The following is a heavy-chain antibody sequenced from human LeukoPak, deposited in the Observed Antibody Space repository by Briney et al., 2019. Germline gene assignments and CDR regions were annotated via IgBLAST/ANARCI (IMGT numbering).Heavy chain of an antibody. CDR1: GFTFSSAW. CDR3: STSDAAMINYFDY. V-gene: IGHV3-15*01. D-gene: IGHD5-18*01. CDR2: IKTKTDDEEI. J-gene: IGHJ4*02. Sequence: PGGSLRLSCAASGFTFSSAWMNWVRQAPGKGLEWVGRIKTKTDDEEIDYAAPVKGRFTISRDDSKNTLYLQMNSLRTEDTAVYYCSTSDAAMINYFDYWAREPWSPSPQ.